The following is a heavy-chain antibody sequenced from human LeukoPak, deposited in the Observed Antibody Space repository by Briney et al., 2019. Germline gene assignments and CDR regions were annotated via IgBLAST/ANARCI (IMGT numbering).Heavy chain of an antibody. CDR1: GFTFSSYS. J-gene: IGHJ4*02. V-gene: IGHV3-21*01. Sequence: GGSLRLSCAASGFTFSSYSMNWVRQAPGKGLEWVSSISSSSSYIYYADSVKGRFTISRDNAKNSLYLQMNSPRAEDTAVYYCASGWFVSSSPDYWGQGTLVTVSS. CDR3: ASGWFVSSSPDY. CDR2: ISSSSSYI. D-gene: IGHD3-10*01.